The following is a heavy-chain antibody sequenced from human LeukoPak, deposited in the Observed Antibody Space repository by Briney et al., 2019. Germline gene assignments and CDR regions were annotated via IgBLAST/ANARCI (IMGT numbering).Heavy chain of an antibody. Sequence: PSETLSLXCAVYGGSFSGYYWSWIRQPPGKVLEWIGEINHSEATDYNPSFKSRVTISVDTSKNQFSLKLSSVTAADTAVYYCAREAQYCSGGSCYGGYFQHWGQGTLVTVSS. D-gene: IGHD2-15*01. CDR1: GGSFSGYY. J-gene: IGHJ1*01. CDR2: INHSEAT. V-gene: IGHV4-34*01. CDR3: AREAQYCSGGSCYGGYFQH.